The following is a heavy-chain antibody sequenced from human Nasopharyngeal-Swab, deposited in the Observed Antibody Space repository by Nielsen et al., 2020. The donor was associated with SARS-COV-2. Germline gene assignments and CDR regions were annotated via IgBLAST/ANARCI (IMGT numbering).Heavy chain of an antibody. J-gene: IGHJ4*02. CDR2: NNHSGST. D-gene: IGHD1-26*01. CDR3: ARGGGVWGSYYYY. CDR1: GGSFSGYY. Sequence: SETLSLTCAVYGGSFSGYYWSWIRQPPGKGLEWIGENNHSGSTNYNPSLKSRVTISVDTSKNQFSLKLSSLTAADTAVYCCARGGGVWGSYYYYWGQGTLVTVSS. V-gene: IGHV4-34*01.